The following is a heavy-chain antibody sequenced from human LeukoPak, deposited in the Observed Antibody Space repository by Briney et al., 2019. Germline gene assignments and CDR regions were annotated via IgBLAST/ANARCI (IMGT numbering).Heavy chain of an antibody. D-gene: IGHD2-2*01. V-gene: IGHV1-8*01. J-gene: IGHJ6*03. Sequence: ASVTVSCKASGYTFTSYDINWVRQAPGQGLEWMGWMNPNSGNTGYAQKFQGRVTMNRNTSISKAYMELSSLRSEDTALYYCARGCPLVVPAAMRGLGYYYYYMDVWGKGTTVTVSS. CDR2: MNPNSGNT. CDR1: GYTFTSYD. CDR3: ARGCPLVVPAAMRGLGYYYYYMDV.